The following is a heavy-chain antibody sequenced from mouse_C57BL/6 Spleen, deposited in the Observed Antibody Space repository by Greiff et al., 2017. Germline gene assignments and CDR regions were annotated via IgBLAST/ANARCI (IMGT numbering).Heavy chain of an antibody. V-gene: IGHV1-42*01. CDR1: GYSFTGYY. CDR2: INPSTGGT. CDR3: AITTPAY. J-gene: IGHJ3*01. D-gene: IGHD1-1*01. Sequence: EVQGVESGPELVKPGASVKISCKASGYSFTGYYMNWVKQSPEKSLEWIGEINPSTGGTTYNQKFKAKATLTVDKSSSTAYMQLKSLTSADSAVYYCAITTPAYWGQGTLVTVSA.